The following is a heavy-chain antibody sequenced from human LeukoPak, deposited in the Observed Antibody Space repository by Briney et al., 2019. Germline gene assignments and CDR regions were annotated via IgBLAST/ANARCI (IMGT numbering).Heavy chain of an antibody. CDR2: ISAYSGNT. V-gene: IGHV1-18*01. D-gene: IGHD3-22*01. J-gene: IGHJ4*02. Sequence: GASVKVSCKASGYTFTSYGISWVRQAPGQGLEWMGWISAYSGNTNYAQKLQGRVTMTTDTSTSTAYMELRSLRSDDTAVYYCARDQRREGTMIALDYWGQGTLVTVSS. CDR3: ARDQRREGTMIALDY. CDR1: GYTFTSYG.